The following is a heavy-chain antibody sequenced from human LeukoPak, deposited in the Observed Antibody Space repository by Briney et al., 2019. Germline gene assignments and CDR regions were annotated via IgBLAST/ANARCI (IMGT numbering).Heavy chain of an antibody. Sequence: ASVKVSCKAPGYTFTSYDINWVRQATGQGLEWMGWMNPNSGNTGYAQKFQGRVTMTRNTSISTAYMELSSLRSEDTAVYYCARDGFRSSSWYDAFDIWGQGTMVTVSS. CDR1: GYTFTSYD. CDR3: ARDGFRSSSWYDAFDI. D-gene: IGHD6-13*01. J-gene: IGHJ3*02. V-gene: IGHV1-8*01. CDR2: MNPNSGNT.